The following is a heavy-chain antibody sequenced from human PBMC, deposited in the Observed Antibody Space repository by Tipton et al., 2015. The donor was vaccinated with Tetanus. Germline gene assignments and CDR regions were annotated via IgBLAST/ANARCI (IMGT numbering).Heavy chain of an antibody. CDR3: AREADCSGGSCSSGDFDN. CDR1: GFIFSSYG. CDR2: SWYDGTDK. J-gene: IGHJ4*02. Sequence: CAASGFIFSSYGIHWVRQAPGKGLEWVAVSWYDGTDKYYADSVKGRFTISRDNSKNTLYLQMNSLRAEDTAVYYCAREADCSGGSCSSGDFDNWGQGTQVTVSS. V-gene: IGHV3-33*01. D-gene: IGHD2-15*01.